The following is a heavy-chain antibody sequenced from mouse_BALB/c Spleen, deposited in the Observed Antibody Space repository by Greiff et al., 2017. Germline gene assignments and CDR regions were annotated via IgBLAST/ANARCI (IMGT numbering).Heavy chain of an antibody. J-gene: IGHJ1*01. CDR3: ARSGFTTVAYWYFDV. CDR2: IYPYNGGT. CDR1: GYTFTDYN. V-gene: IGHV1S29*02. Sequence: VQLQQSGPELVKPGASVKISCKASGYTFTDYNMHWVKQSHGKSLEWIGYIYPYNGGTGYNQKFKSKATLTVDNSSSTAYMELRSLTSEDSAVYYCARSGFTTVAYWYFDVWGAGTTVTVSS. D-gene: IGHD1-1*01.